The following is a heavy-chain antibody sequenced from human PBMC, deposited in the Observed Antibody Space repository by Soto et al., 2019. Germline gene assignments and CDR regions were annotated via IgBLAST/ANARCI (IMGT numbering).Heavy chain of an antibody. CDR2: IYYSGST. CDR1: GGSISSSSYY. D-gene: IGHD3-10*01. V-gene: IGHV4-39*01. Sequence: SETLSLTCTVSGGSISSSSYYWGWIRQPPGKGLEWIGSIYYSGSTYYNPSLKSRVTISVDTSKNQFSLKLSSVTAADTAVYYCARHLWFGEFGPSYYFDYWGQGTLVTVSS. CDR3: ARHLWFGEFGPSYYFDY. J-gene: IGHJ4*02.